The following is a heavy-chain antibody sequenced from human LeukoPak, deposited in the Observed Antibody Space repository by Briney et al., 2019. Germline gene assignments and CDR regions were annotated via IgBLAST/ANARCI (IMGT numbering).Heavy chain of an antibody. Sequence: GGSLRLSCSASGFTFSNHAMHWVRQAPGNGLEFVAGISPSGDSTEYADSVKGRFTITRDNSKNTLYFQMSSLRSEDTAVYFCVKGLFGSGWDSWGQGTLVTVSS. CDR3: VKGLFGSGWDS. CDR2: ISPSGDST. J-gene: IGHJ4*02. D-gene: IGHD3-10*01. CDR1: GFTFSNHA. V-gene: IGHV3-64D*06.